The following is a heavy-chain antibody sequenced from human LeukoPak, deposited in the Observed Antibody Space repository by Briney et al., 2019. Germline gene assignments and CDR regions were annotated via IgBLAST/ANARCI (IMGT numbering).Heavy chain of an antibody. CDR3: ARGPLHCGGDCYSGYFDY. D-gene: IGHD2-21*02. V-gene: IGHV3-74*01. CDR2: INSDGSST. CDR1: GFAFSSYR. J-gene: IGHJ4*02. Sequence: GGSLRLSCAASGFAFSSYRMHWVRQAPGKGLVWVSRINSDGSSTSYADSVKGRFTISRDNVKNTLYLQMNSLRAEDTAVYYCARGPLHCGGDCYSGYFDYWGQGTLVTVSS.